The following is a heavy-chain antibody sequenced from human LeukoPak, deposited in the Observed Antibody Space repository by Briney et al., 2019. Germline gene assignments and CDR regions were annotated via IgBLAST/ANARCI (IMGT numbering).Heavy chain of an antibody. CDR1: GFTFTSYA. CDR2: INGGGGSA. D-gene: IGHD2-2*02. J-gene: IGHJ4*02. Sequence: GGSLRLSCTASGFTFTSYAMSWVRQAPGKGLEWVSAINGGGGSAYYADSVKGRSTISRDNSKNTLYPQMNSLRAEDTAVYYCAKTTGISSSYNFDCWGQGTLVTVSS. CDR3: AKTTGISSSYNFDC. V-gene: IGHV3-23*01.